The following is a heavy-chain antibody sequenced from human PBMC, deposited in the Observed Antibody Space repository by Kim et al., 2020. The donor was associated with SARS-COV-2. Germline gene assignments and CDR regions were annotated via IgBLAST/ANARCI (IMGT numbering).Heavy chain of an antibody. J-gene: IGHJ4*01. CDR3: AKARYKRYIYDYDFDY. CDR2: ITWNGGSI. D-gene: IGHD3-16*01. V-gene: IGHV3-9*01. Sequence: GGSLRLSCAASGFTFDDYAMHWVRQAPGKGLEWVSGITWNGGSIAYADSVKGRFTISRDNAKNSLYLQMNSLRAEDTAFYFCAKARYKRYIYDYDFDYWG. CDR1: GFTFDDYA.